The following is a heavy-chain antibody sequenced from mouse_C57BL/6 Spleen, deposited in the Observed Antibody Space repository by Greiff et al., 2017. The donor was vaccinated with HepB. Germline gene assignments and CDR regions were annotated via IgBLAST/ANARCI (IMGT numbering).Heavy chain of an antibody. CDR2: IHPKSGST. D-gene: IGHD3-3*01. J-gene: IGHJ2*01. CDR3: ARSRDSYFDY. V-gene: IGHV1-64*01. CDR1: GYTFTSYW. Sequence: QVQLQQSGAELVKPGASVKLSCKASGYTFTSYWMHWVKQRPGQGLEWIGMIHPKSGSTNYNEKFKSKATLTVDKSSSTAYMQLSSLTSEDSAVYYCARSRDSYFDYWGQGTTLTVSS.